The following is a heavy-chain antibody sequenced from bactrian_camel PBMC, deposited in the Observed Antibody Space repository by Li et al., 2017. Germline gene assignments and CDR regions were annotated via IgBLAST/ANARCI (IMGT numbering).Heavy chain of an antibody. Sequence: HVQLVESGGGSVPAGGSLRLACQAFGDTFSADCMGWFRQAPGKEREGVADFNSDGTKVYAESVKGRFTISKDNAKHTLYLQMDSLEPEDTAMYFCAAGRGACYGRYTYWGQGTQVTVS. CDR2: FNSDGTK. CDR3: AAGRGACYGRYTY. CDR1: GDTFSADC. J-gene: IGHJ4*01. V-gene: IGHV3S53*01. D-gene: IGHD3*01.